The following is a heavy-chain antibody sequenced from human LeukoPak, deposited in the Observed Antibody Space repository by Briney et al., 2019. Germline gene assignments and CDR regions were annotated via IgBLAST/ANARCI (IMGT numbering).Heavy chain of an antibody. CDR3: ARDSHMGFDY. CDR2: ISYDGSNK. V-gene: IGHV3-30-3*01. Sequence: GRSLRLSCAASGFTFSSYAMHWVRQAPGKGLEWVAVISYDGSNKYYADSVKGRFTISRVNSKNTLYLQMNSLRAEDTAVYYCARDSHMGFDYWGQGTLVTVSS. CDR1: GFTFSSYA. J-gene: IGHJ4*02.